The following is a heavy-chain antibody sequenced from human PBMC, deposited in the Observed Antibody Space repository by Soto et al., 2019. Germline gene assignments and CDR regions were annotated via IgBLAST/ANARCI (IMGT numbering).Heavy chain of an antibody. CDR2: ISGSGGST. V-gene: IGHV3-23*01. D-gene: IGHD3-10*01. CDR1: GFTFTNYP. Sequence: EVQVLDSGGGLVQPGGSLRLSCAASGFTFTNYPMAWVRQAPAKGLEWVSTISGSGGSTFYADSVKGRFTIYRDNSKKRVYLQMNSLRVEDTAVYYCAKWPLKFEGSYSDYWGQGTLVTVSS. CDR3: AKWPLKFEGSYSDY. J-gene: IGHJ4*02.